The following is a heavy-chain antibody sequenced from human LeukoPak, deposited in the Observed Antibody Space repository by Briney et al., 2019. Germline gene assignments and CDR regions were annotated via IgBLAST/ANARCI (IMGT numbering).Heavy chain of an antibody. CDR2: IYSGGVT. D-gene: IGHD3-9*01. V-gene: IGHV3-53*01. CDR1: GFSVTTKY. CDR3: ASGILTGYFSFDY. Sequence: PGGSLRLSCAASGFSVTTKYISWVRQAPGKGLKWVSVIYSGGVTYYADPVRGRFTISRDNSKNTVYLQMNSLRVEDTAVYYCASGILTGYFSFDYWGHGTLVTVSS. J-gene: IGHJ4*01.